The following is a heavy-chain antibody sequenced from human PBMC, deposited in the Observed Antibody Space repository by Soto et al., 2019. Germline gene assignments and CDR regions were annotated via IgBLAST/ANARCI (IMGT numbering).Heavy chain of an antibody. D-gene: IGHD3-3*01. CDR1: GDSVSSASYY. V-gene: IGHV4-61*01. Sequence: QVHLQESGPGLVKPSETLSLTCSVAGDSVSSASYYWNWIRQPPGQGLEWIGHVYYSGTTNYNPSLKGRVSISADASKNHVSLMLDSVTAADTAVYYCARAAATSGHFGMAIPKWFDPWGQGTLVTVSS. CDR3: ARAAATSGHFGMAIPKWFDP. CDR2: VYYSGTT. J-gene: IGHJ5*02.